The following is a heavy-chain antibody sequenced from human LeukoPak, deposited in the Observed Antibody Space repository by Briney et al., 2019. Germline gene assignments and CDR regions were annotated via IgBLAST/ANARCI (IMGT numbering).Heavy chain of an antibody. D-gene: IGHD4-11*01. CDR2: ISGSGGST. Sequence: GGSLRLSCAASGFTFSSYDMSWVRQAPGKGLEWVSAISGSGGSTYYTDSVKGRFTISRDNSKNTLNLQMNSLRAEDTAVYYCAKDSTVTTGSNWFEPWGQGTLVTVSS. J-gene: IGHJ5*02. CDR3: AKDSTVTTGSNWFEP. CDR1: GFTFSSYD. V-gene: IGHV3-23*01.